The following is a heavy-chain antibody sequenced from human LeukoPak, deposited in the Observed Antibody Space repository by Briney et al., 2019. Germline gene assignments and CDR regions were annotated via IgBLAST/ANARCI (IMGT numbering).Heavy chain of an antibody. D-gene: IGHD3-10*01. CDR1: GFTFSSYG. J-gene: IGHJ4*02. V-gene: IGHV3-30*18. CDR3: AKDVAPRLGELLSAPYS. CDR2: ISYDGRNK. Sequence: GGSLRLSCAASGFTFSSYGMHWVRQAPGKGLEWVAIISYDGRNKYYADSVKGRFTISRDNSKNTLFLQMNSLRAEDTAVYYCAKDVAPRLGELLSAPYSWGQGTLVTVSS.